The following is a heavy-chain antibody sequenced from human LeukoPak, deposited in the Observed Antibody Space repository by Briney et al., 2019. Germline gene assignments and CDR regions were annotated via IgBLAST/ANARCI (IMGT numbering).Heavy chain of an antibody. V-gene: IGHV4-34*01. CDR1: GGSFSGYY. J-gene: IGHJ6*03. Sequence: SETLSLTCAVYGGSFSGYYWSWIRQPPGKGLEWIGEINHSGSTNYNPSLKSRVTISVDTSKNRFSLKLSSVTAADTAVYYCARGPQQLVYYYYYMDVWGKGTTVTVSS. CDR3: ARGPQQLVYYYYYMDV. CDR2: INHSGST. D-gene: IGHD6-13*01.